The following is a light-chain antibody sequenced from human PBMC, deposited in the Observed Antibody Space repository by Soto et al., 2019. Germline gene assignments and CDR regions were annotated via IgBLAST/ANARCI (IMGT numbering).Light chain of an antibody. Sequence: QSVLTQPASVSGSPGQSITLSCTGTSSDVGGYNYVSWYQQHPGKAPKLMIYEVSNRPSGVSNRFSGSKSGNTASLTISGLQAEDEADYYCSSYTTSNTWVFGGGTTLTVL. CDR3: SSYTTSNTWV. J-gene: IGLJ3*02. V-gene: IGLV2-14*01. CDR1: SSDVGGYNY. CDR2: EVS.